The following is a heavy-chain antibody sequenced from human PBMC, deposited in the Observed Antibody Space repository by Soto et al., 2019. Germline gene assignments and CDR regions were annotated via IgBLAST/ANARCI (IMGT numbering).Heavy chain of an antibody. CDR2: ISWDGGST. CDR3: AKSKWELLGYFDY. D-gene: IGHD1-26*01. V-gene: IGHV3-43*01. J-gene: IGHJ4*02. Sequence: LRLSCAASGFTFDDYTMHWVRQAPGKGLEWVSLISWDGGSTYYADPVKGRFTISRDNSKNSLYLQMNSLRTEDTALYYCAKSKWELLGYFDYWGQGTLVTVSS. CDR1: GFTFDDYT.